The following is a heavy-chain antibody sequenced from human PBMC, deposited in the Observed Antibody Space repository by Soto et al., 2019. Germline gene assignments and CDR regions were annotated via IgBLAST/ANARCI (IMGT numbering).Heavy chain of an antibody. CDR3: ARCRGRSGYYFDY. CDR1: GGSFSGYY. J-gene: IGHJ4*02. V-gene: IGHV4-34*01. CDR2: INHSGST. D-gene: IGHD3-3*01. Sequence: PSETLSLTCAVYGGSFSGYYWSWIRQPPGKGLEWIGEINHSGSTNYNPSLKSRVTISVDTSKNQFSLKLSSVTAADTAVYYCARCRGRSGYYFDYWGQGTLVTVSS.